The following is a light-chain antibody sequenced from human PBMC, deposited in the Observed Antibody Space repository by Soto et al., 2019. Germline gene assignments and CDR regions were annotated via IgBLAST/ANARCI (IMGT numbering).Light chain of an antibody. CDR1: SGHSSYA. V-gene: IGLV4-69*01. J-gene: IGLJ3*02. CDR2: LNSDGSH. Sequence: QSVLTQSPSASASLGASVKLTCTLSSGHSSYAIAWHQQQPEKGPRYLMKLNSDGSHSKGDGIPDRFSGSSSGAERYLTISSLQSEDEADYYCQTWGTGTLVFGGGTKVTVL. CDR3: QTWGTGTLV.